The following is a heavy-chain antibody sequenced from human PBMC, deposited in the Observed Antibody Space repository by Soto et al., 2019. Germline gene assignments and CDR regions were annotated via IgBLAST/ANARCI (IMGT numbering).Heavy chain of an antibody. J-gene: IGHJ6*02. CDR3: ARVGDTAMVTDYYYYGMDV. D-gene: IGHD5-18*01. V-gene: IGHV1-69*01. Sequence: VQLVQSGAEVKKPGSSVKVSCKASGGTFSSYAISWVRQAPGQGLEWMGGIIPIFGTANYAQKFQGRVTITADESTSTAYMELSSLRSEDTAVYYCARVGDTAMVTDYYYYGMDVWGQGTTVTVSS. CDR2: IIPIFGTA. CDR1: GGTFSSYA.